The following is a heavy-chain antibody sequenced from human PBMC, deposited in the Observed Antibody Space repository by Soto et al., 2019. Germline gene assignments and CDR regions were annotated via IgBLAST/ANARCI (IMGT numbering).Heavy chain of an antibody. CDR1: GFSFDDYA. J-gene: IGHJ6*02. Sequence: GGSLRLSCAASGFSFDDYAMHWVRQAPWKGLEWVSGISWNSGTIGYADSVKGRFTISRDNAKNSLYLQMNSLRAEDTALYYCAKSTGGTANGMGGRGQGTTVTISS. V-gene: IGHV3-9*01. CDR2: ISWNSGTI. D-gene: IGHD2-8*02. CDR3: AKSTGGTANGMGG.